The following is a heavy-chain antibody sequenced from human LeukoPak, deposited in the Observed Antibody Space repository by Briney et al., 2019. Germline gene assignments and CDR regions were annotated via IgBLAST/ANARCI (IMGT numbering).Heavy chain of an antibody. Sequence: SETLSLTCTVSGGSISSGGYYWSWIRQHPGKGLEWIGYIYYSGSTYYNPSLKSRVTISVDTSKNQFSLKLSSVTAADTAVYYCARDGGPSSGSYIDYWGQGTLVTVSS. V-gene: IGHV4-31*03. CDR1: GGSISSGGYY. CDR3: ARDGGPSSGSYIDY. CDR2: IYYSGST. J-gene: IGHJ4*02. D-gene: IGHD1-26*01.